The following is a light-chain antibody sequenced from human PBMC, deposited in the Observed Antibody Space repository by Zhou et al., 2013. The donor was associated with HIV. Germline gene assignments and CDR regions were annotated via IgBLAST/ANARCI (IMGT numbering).Light chain of an antibody. CDR3: LQHQSYPYT. V-gene: IGKV1-17*03. Sequence: DIQMTQSPSAMSASVGGRVTITCRASQDIINFLAXFQQKPGKVPKRLVYAESSLQSGVPSRFSGSGSGTEFNLTISSLQPEDFATYYCLQHQSYPYTFGQGTKLEIK. J-gene: IGKJ2*01. CDR2: AES. CDR1: QDIINF.